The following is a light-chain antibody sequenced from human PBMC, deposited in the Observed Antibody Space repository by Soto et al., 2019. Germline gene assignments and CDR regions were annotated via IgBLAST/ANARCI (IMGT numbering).Light chain of an antibody. CDR2: GNS. J-gene: IGLJ7*01. CDR1: SSNIGAGYD. Sequence: QSVLTQPPSVSGAPGQRVTISCTGSSSNIGAGYDVHWYQQLPGTAPKLLIYGNSNRPSGVPDRFSGSKSGTSASRAITGLQAEDEADYYCQSYDSRLSGAVFGGGTQLTVL. CDR3: QSYDSRLSGAV. V-gene: IGLV1-40*01.